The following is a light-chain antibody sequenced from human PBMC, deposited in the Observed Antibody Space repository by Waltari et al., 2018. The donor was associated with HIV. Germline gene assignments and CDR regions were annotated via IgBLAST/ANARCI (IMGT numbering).Light chain of an antibody. J-gene: IGLJ3*02. CDR1: SSDVGSYYL. V-gene: IGLV2-23*03. CDR3: CSNAGSSTFVWV. CDR2: EGS. Sequence: QSALTQPASVSGSPGQSITIPCTGTSSDVGSYYLVSWYQQHPGKAPKLMIFEGSKLPSGVSIRFYVSKSGNTASLTISGLQAEDEADYYCCSNAGSSTFVWVFGGGTKLTGL.